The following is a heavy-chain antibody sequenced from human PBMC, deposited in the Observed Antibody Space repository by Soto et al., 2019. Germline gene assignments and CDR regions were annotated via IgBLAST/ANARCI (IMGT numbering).Heavy chain of an antibody. V-gene: IGHV1-46*01. J-gene: IGHJ4*02. D-gene: IGHD2-21*02. CDR1: GYSISDFY. CDR3: ARRGGGNSPDY. Sequence: QVQLVQSGAEVKKPGASVKVSCKASGYSISDFYMHWVRQAPGQGLEWMGIGIYSGGTTYAQQFQGRVTMTWDTSTSIVYMELSSLRSEDTAVYYCARRGGGNSPDYWSQGTLVTVSS. CDR2: GIYSGGTT.